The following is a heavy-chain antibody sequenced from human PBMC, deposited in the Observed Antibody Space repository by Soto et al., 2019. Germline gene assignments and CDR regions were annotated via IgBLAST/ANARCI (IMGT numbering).Heavy chain of an antibody. Sequence: GASVKVSCKASGYTFTSYDINWVRQATGQGLEWMGWMNPNSGNTGYAQKFQGRVTMTRNTSISTAYMELSSLRSEDTAVYYCARGGVTMIVVVITPFDYWGQGTLVTVSS. CDR3: ARGGVTMIVVVITPFDY. CDR2: MNPNSGNT. J-gene: IGHJ4*02. D-gene: IGHD3-22*01. CDR1: GYTFTSYD. V-gene: IGHV1-8*01.